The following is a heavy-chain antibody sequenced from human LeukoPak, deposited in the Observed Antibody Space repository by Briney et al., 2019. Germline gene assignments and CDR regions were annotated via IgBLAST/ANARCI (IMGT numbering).Heavy chain of an antibody. Sequence: SETLSLTCTVSGGSISSYYWSWIRQPAGKGLEWIGRIYTSGSTNYNPSLKSRVTMSVDTSKNQFSLKLSSVTPEDTAVYYCARDFPSFSRTSRFDYWGQGTLVTVSS. J-gene: IGHJ4*02. D-gene: IGHD1-7*01. CDR3: ARDFPSFSRTSRFDY. V-gene: IGHV4-4*07. CDR2: IYTSGST. CDR1: GGSISSYY.